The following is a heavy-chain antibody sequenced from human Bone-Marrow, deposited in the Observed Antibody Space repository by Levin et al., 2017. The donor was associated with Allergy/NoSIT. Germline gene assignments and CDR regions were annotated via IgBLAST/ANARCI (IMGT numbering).Heavy chain of an antibody. D-gene: IGHD4-23*01. CDR1: GYSFTNYW. J-gene: IGHJ3*02. CDR3: ARHYGGNSFRFRAFDI. V-gene: IGHV5-10-1*01. Sequence: KVSCKASGYSFTNYWITWVRQIPGKGLEWMGRIDPSDSYTDYSPSFQGHVTISADKSISTAYLQWSSLKASDTAIYYCARHYGGNSFRFRAFDIWGQGTMVTVSS. CDR2: IDPSDSYT.